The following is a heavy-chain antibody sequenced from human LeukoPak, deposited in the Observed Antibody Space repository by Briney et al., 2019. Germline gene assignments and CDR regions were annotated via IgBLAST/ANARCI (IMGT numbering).Heavy chain of an antibody. D-gene: IGHD3-10*01. V-gene: IGHV1-2*02. CDR1: GYTFTDYN. J-gene: IGHJ5*02. Sequence: ASVKVSCKASGYTFTDYNIHWVRQAPGQGLEWMGCINPKSGGTNYAQKFQGRVTMTRDTSISTAYMELSKLRSDDTAVYCCSRHVVTLVRGVNNRKEDWFDPWGQGTLVSVSS. CDR2: INPKSGGT. CDR3: SRHVVTLVRGVNNRKEDWFDP.